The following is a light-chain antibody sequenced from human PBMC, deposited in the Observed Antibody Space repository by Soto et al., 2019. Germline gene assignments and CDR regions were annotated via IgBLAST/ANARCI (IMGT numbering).Light chain of an antibody. CDR3: QSYDSSLSGYVV. CDR1: SSNIGAGYD. Sequence: QSVLTQPPSVSEAPEQRVTISCTGSSSNIGAGYDVHWYQQLPGTAPKLLIYGNSNRPSGVPDRFSGSKSGTSASLAITGLQAEDEADYYCQSYDSSLSGYVVFGGGTKLTVL. V-gene: IGLV1-40*01. CDR2: GNS. J-gene: IGLJ2*01.